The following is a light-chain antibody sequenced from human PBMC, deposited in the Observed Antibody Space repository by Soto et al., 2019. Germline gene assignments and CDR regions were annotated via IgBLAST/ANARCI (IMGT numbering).Light chain of an antibody. CDR1: RSISSW. V-gene: IGKV1-5*01. J-gene: IGKJ1*01. Sequence: DIQITHSPSTLSASVGDRVTITCRASRSISSWLAWYQQKPGKAPKLLIYDASSLESGVPSRFSGSGSGTEFTLTISSLQPDDFATYYCQQYNSYPRTFGQGTKVDIK. CDR3: QQYNSYPRT. CDR2: DAS.